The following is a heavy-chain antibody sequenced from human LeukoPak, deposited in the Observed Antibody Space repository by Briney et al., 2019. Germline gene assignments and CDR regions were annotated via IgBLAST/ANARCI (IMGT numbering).Heavy chain of an antibody. J-gene: IGHJ3*02. CDR3: AKFWSGYSDAFDI. Sequence: SVKVSCKASGGTFSSYAISWVRQAPGQGLEWMGGIIPIFGTANYAQEFQGRVTITTDESTSTAYMELSSLRSEDTAVYYCAKFWSGYSDAFDIWGQGTMVTVSS. CDR2: IIPIFGTA. D-gene: IGHD3-3*01. V-gene: IGHV1-69*05. CDR1: GGTFSSYA.